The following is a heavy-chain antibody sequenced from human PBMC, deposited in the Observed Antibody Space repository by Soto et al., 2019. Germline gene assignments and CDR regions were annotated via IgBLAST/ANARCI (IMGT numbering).Heavy chain of an antibody. Sequence: NPGGSLRLSCAASGFTFSNAWMSWVRQAPGKGLEWVVRIKGEADGGTTDYAAPVKGRITISRDHSKDTLYLHMNSLKTEDTAVYYCTTGLSNGYYNFDYWGQGTPVTVSS. CDR3: TTGLSNGYYNFDY. J-gene: IGHJ4*02. V-gene: IGHV3-15*01. D-gene: IGHD3-22*01. CDR1: GFTFSNAW. CDR2: IKGEADGGTT.